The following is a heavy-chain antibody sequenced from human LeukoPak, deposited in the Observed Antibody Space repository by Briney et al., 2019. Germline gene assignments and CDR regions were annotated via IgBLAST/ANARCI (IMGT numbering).Heavy chain of an antibody. Sequence: GGSLRLSCAASGFTFSSYGMHWVRQAPGKGLEWEAVIPYDGSNKYYEDSVEGRFTISRDNAKNSLYLQMNSLRAEDTAVYYCARDESRQLVRGFDYWGQGTLVTVSS. D-gene: IGHD6-13*01. V-gene: IGHV3-30*03. J-gene: IGHJ4*02. CDR2: IPYDGSNK. CDR1: GFTFSSYG. CDR3: ARDESRQLVRGFDY.